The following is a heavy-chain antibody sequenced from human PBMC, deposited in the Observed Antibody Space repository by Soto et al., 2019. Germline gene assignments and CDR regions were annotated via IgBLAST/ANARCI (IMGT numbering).Heavy chain of an antibody. CDR1: GYTFTSYG. D-gene: IGHD4-17*01. J-gene: IGHJ4*02. V-gene: IGHV1-18*01. CDR2: ISAYNGNT. CDR3: ARVRGDTYGDYALDY. Sequence: ASVKVSCKASGYTFTSYGISWVRQAHGQGLEWMGWISAYNGNTNYAQKLQGRVTMTTDTSTSTAYMELRSLRSDDTAVYYCARVRGDTYGDYALDYWGQGTLVTVSS.